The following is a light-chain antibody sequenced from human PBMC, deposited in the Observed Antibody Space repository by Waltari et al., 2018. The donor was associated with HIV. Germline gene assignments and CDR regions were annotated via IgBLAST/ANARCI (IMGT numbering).Light chain of an antibody. Sequence: DIKMTQSPSSLSAYMGNRITSSCRASQAIKTYLKWYAQKPGEAPKLLIFDATRLHTGVTSRFSGTGTGTHFSLSISSLQPEDSGTYYCQQSFSTPWTFGQGTKV. CDR2: DAT. CDR1: QAIKTY. J-gene: IGKJ1*01. CDR3: QQSFSTPWT. V-gene: IGKV1-39*01.